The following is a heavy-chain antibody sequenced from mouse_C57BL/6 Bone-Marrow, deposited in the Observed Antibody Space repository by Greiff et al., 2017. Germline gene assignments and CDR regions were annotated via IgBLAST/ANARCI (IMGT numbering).Heavy chain of an antibody. J-gene: IGHJ1*03. CDR2: INYDGSST. V-gene: IGHV5-16*01. D-gene: IGHD1-1*01. CDR3: ARVVATDGWYFDV. CDR1: GFTFSDYY. Sequence: EVHLVESEGGLVQPGSSMKLSCTASGFTFSDYYLALVRQVPEKGLEWVANINYDGSSTYYLDSLKSRFLISRANAKNILYLQMSSLKAEDTATYYCARVVATDGWYFDVWGTGTTVTVSS.